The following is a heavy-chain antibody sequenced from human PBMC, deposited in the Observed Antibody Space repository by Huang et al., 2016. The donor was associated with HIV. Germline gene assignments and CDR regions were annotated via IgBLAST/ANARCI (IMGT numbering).Heavy chain of an antibody. D-gene: IGHD3-3*01. Sequence: QVQLQESGPGLVKPSETLSLTCTVSGGSISTHYWSWIRQPPGKGLEWIVSTDYSGSNNDSPAHKSRVTILRDTSKNQFSLRVNSVTAADTAMYYCARDHHDFWRGYRRMYFFDHWGQGTLVTVSS. J-gene: IGHJ4*02. V-gene: IGHV4-59*11. CDR2: TDYSGSN. CDR3: ARDHHDFWRGYRRMYFFDH. CDR1: GGSISTHY.